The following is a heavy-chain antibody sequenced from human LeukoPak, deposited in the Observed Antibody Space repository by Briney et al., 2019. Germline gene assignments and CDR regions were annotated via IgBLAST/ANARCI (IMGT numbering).Heavy chain of an antibody. CDR3: SRVVCSGGSCSSGAYH. Sequence: ASVKVSFTGSGYTFTRYGISCERHGPRQGLEWMGWGSGYSDNTNYSQKLQGRVTMTTDTPTTTAYKVLRSLRSDDTAVYWCSRVVCSGGSCSSGAYHWGQGTLVTFS. J-gene: IGHJ5*02. V-gene: IGHV1-18*01. CDR2: GSGYSDNT. D-gene: IGHD2-15*01. CDR1: GYTFTRYG.